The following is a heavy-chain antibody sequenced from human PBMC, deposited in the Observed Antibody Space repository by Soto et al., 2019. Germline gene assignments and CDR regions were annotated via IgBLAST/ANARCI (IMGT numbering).Heavy chain of an antibody. Sequence: SLKVSCKASGGTFSSYAISWVRQAPGQGLEWMGGIIPIFGTANYAQKFQGRVTITADESTSTAYMELSSLRSEGTAVYYCGRGGILRAAGWFDPWGQGTLVTVSS. D-gene: IGHD6-13*01. CDR1: GGTFSSYA. V-gene: IGHV1-69*13. CDR2: IIPIFGTA. CDR3: GRGGILRAAGWFDP. J-gene: IGHJ5*02.